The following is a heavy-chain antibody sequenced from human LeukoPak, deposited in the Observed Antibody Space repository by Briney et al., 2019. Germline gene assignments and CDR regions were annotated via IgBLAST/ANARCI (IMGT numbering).Heavy chain of an antibody. Sequence: QPGGSLRLSCAAYGFTFSSYDMSWDRQAPGKGLEWVSGISGSGGITYYADSVRGRFTISRDNSKNTLYLQMNSLRVEDTAVYYCAKDYGDGSGSYYYFEYWGQGTLVTVSS. CDR1: GFTFSSYD. V-gene: IGHV3-23*01. J-gene: IGHJ4*02. CDR3: AKDYGDGSGSYYYFEY. CDR2: ISGSGGIT. D-gene: IGHD3-10*01.